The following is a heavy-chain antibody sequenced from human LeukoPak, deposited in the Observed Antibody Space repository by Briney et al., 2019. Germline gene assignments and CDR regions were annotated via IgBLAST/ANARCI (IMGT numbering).Heavy chain of an antibody. V-gene: IGHV1-18*01. Sequence: ASVKVSCKASGYTFTSYGISWVRQAPGQGLEWMGWISAYNGNTNYAQKLQGRVTMTTDTSTSTAYMELRSLRTDDTAVYYCERITRGYSSSRGLDPWGQGTLVTVSS. CDR2: ISAYNGNT. J-gene: IGHJ5*02. CDR3: ERITRGYSSSRGLDP. D-gene: IGHD6-13*01. CDR1: GYTFTSYG.